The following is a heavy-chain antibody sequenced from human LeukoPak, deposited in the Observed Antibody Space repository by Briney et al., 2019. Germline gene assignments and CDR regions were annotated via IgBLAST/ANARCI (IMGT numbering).Heavy chain of an antibody. Sequence: GGSLRLSCAASGFTFSSYAMTWVRQAPDKGLEWVSAISGSDGSTYYADSVKGRFTISRDDSQNTLYLQMNSLSAGDTAVYYCAKVETSGGANCYALDYWGQGTLVTVSS. CDR3: AKVETSGGANCYALDY. J-gene: IGHJ4*02. D-gene: IGHD2-2*01. CDR1: GFTFSSYA. V-gene: IGHV3-23*01. CDR2: ISGSDGST.